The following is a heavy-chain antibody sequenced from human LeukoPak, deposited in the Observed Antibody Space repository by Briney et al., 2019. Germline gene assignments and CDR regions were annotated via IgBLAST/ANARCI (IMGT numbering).Heavy chain of an antibody. CDR3: ARGSSGWDVGYYYYYGMDV. CDR1: GFTFSSNY. D-gene: IGHD6-19*01. J-gene: IGHJ6*02. V-gene: IGHV3-53*01. Sequence: PGGSLRLSCAASGFTFSSNYMSWVRQAPGKGLEWGSVIYSGVSTYYADSVKGRFTISRDNSKNTLYLQMNSLSAEDTAVYYCARGSSGWDVGYYYYYGMDVWGQGTTVTVSS. CDR2: IYSGVST.